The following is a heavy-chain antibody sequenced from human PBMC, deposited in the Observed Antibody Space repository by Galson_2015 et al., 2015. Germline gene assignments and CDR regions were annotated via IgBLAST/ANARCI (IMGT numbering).Heavy chain of an antibody. CDR3: AREWCGGSCHWFDP. J-gene: IGHJ5*02. V-gene: IGHV3-33*01. CDR1: GFTFGSYG. D-gene: IGHD2-15*01. Sequence: SLRLSCAASGFTFGSYGMHWVRQAPGKGLEWVAVIWYDGSNKYYADSVKGRFTISRDNSKNTLYLQMNSLRAEDTAVYYCAREWCGGSCHWFDPWGQGTLVTVSS. CDR2: IWYDGSNK.